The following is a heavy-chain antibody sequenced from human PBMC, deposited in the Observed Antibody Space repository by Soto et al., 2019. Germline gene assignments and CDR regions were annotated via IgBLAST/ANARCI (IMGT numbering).Heavy chain of an antibody. CDR1: CGSISNSY. CDR3: AKGRWLDP. J-gene: IGHJ5*02. V-gene: IGHV4-59*08. Sequence: PSETLALTCTVSCGSISNSYWRWIRQPPGKGLEWIGYLYDSGTTNYNPSLEGRVTISLDTSKNQFSLKLNSVTAAHTAVYYCAKGRWLDPWGQGTLVTVSS. CDR2: LYDSGTT.